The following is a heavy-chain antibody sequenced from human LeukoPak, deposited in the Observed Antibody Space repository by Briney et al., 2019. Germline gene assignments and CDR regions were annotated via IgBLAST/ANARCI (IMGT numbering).Heavy chain of an antibody. CDR2: INHSGST. J-gene: IGHJ6*02. V-gene: IGHV4-34*01. CDR1: GGSFSGYY. Sequence: SETLSLTCAVYGGSFSGYYWSWIRQPPGKGLEWIGEINHSGSTNYNPSLKSRVTISVDTSKNQFSLKLSSVTAADTAVYYCARGGRQFYYYHYGMDVWGQGTTVTVSS. CDR3: ARGGRQFYYYHYGMDV.